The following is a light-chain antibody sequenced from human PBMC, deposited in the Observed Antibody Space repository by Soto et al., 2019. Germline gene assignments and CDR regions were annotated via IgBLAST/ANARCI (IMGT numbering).Light chain of an antibody. CDR2: GAS. J-gene: IGKJ1*01. Sequence: ETVLTQSPGTLSLSPGERATLSCRASQSVTSSYLAWYQQKPGQAPRLLIYGASSRATVIPDRFSCSGSVTDFTLTISRLEPEEFAVYYCQHYGTSLSWTFCQGTKLEIK. CDR1: QSVTSSY. V-gene: IGKV3-20*01. CDR3: QHYGTSLSWT.